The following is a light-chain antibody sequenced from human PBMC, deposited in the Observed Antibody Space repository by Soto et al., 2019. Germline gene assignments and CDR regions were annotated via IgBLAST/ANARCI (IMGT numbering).Light chain of an antibody. CDR1: QSISSW. Sequence: DIKMTQSPSTLSASVGDRVTITCRASQSISSWLAWYQQKPGKAPKILIYKASSLESGVPSRFSGSGSGTEFTLTISSLQPDDFATYYCQQYHTWWTFGQGTKVEI. V-gene: IGKV1-5*03. CDR2: KAS. CDR3: QQYHTWWT. J-gene: IGKJ1*01.